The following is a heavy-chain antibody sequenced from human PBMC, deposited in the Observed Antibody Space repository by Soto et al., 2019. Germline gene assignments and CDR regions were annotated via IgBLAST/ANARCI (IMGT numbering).Heavy chain of an antibody. CDR1: GYTFTSYG. D-gene: IGHD3-10*01. Sequence: QVQLVQSGAEVKKPGASVKVSCKASGYTFTSYGISWVRQAPGQGLEWMGWISTYNGNTKYAQKLQGRVTMTTDTSKRTAYRGLRSLRSDDTAVFYCARAMVRGVGSDYWGQGTLVTVSS. CDR2: ISTYNGNT. CDR3: ARAMVRGVGSDY. J-gene: IGHJ4*02. V-gene: IGHV1-18*01.